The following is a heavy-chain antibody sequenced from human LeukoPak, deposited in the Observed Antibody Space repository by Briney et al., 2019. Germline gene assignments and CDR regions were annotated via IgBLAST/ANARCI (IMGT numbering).Heavy chain of an antibody. J-gene: IGHJ3*02. Sequence: SDTLSLTCTVSDYSISNNNWWGWIRQPPGKGLEWIGYIYYSGSTHYNPSLKSRVTMSVDTSKNQFFLNLSSVTAVDTAVYYCARLIIGTYDALDIWGQGTMVTVSS. D-gene: IGHD1/OR15-1a*01. CDR2: IYYSGST. CDR3: ARLIIGTYDALDI. CDR1: DYSISNNNW. V-gene: IGHV4-28*01.